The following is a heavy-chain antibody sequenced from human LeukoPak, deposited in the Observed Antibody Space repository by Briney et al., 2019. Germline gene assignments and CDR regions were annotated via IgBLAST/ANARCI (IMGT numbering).Heavy chain of an antibody. Sequence: QPGGSLRLSCAASGFTFSSYAMSWVRQAPGKGPEWVSAISGSGGSTYYADSVKGRFTISRDNSKNTLYLQMNSLRAEDTAVYYCAKGGRAEMATTHFDYWGQGTLVTVSS. CDR1: GFTFSSYA. CDR3: AKGGRAEMATTHFDY. J-gene: IGHJ4*02. D-gene: IGHD5-24*01. V-gene: IGHV3-23*01. CDR2: ISGSGGST.